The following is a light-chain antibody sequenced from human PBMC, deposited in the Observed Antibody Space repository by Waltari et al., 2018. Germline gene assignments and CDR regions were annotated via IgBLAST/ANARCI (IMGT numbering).Light chain of an antibody. Sequence: QSVLTQPPSVSGAPGQSVTISCTGSSAHIGAGYDVHWYQQLPGTPPKLLIYGNSNRPSGVPDRFSGSKSGTSASLAITGLQAEDEADYYCQSYDSSLSVWVFGGGTKLTVL. V-gene: IGLV1-40*01. CDR3: QSYDSSLSVWV. CDR2: GNS. J-gene: IGLJ3*02. CDR1: SAHIGAGYD.